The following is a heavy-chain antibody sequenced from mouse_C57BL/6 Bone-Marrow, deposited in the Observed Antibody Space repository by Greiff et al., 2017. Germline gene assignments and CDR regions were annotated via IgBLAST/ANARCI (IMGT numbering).Heavy chain of an antibody. V-gene: IGHV1-69*01. CDR3: ARGGSNYAYFDV. D-gene: IGHD2-5*01. Sequence: VQLQQPGAELVMPGASVKLSCKASGYTFTSYWMHWVKQRPGQGLEWIGEIDPSDSYTNYNQKFKGKSTLTVDKSSSTAYMQLSSLTSEDSAVYYCARGGSNYAYFDVWGTGTTVTVSS. CDR2: IDPSDSYT. J-gene: IGHJ1*03. CDR1: GYTFTSYW.